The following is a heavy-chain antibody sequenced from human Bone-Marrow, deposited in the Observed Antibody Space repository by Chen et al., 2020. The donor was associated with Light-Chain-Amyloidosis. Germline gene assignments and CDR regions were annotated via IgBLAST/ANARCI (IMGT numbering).Heavy chain of an antibody. Sequence: QVQLVQSGAEVKKPGASVKVSCKASGYTFTNYDVNWLRQAPGQGPEWMAWMNPNSGNTGYAQKFQGRVTLTRDTSISTAYMELSSLTSEDTAVYYCARYNIMVRGALERYFDLWGRGTLVTVSS. J-gene: IGHJ2*01. D-gene: IGHD3-10*01. CDR3: ARYNIMVRGALERYFDL. V-gene: IGHV1-8*01. CDR2: MNPNSGNT. CDR1: GYTFTNYD.